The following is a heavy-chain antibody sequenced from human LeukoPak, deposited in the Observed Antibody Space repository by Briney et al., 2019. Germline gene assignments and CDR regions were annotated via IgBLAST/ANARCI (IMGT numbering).Heavy chain of an antibody. V-gene: IGHV1-69*13. CDR1: GGTFSSYA. D-gene: IGHD4-17*01. Sequence: GASVKVSCKASGGTFSSYAISWVRQAPGQGLEWMGGIIPIFGTANYAQKFQGRVTITADESTSTAYMELSSLRSEDTAVYYCARVTTGYYYYYGMDVWGQGTTVTVSS. CDR3: ARVTTGYYYYYGMDV. J-gene: IGHJ6*02. CDR2: IIPIFGTA.